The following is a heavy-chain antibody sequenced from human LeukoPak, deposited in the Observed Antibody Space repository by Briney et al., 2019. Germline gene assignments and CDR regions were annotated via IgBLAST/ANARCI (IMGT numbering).Heavy chain of an antibody. CDR2: IRLDGSNK. D-gene: IGHD4-17*01. J-gene: IGHJ4*02. V-gene: IGHV3-30*02. Sequence: HPGGSLRLSCAASGFTFSSYGMHWVRQAPGKGLEWVAFIRLDGSNKYYADSVKGRFTISRDNSKNTLYLQMNSLRAEDTAVYYCARDGLDTVTFDYWGQGTLVTVSS. CDR3: ARDGLDTVTFDY. CDR1: GFTFSSYG.